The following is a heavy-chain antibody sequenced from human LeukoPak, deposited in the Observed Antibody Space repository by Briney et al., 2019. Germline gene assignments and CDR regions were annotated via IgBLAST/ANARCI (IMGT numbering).Heavy chain of an antibody. V-gene: IGHV4-38-2*02. Sequence: SETLSLTCGVSGCSISSGYYWGWIRQPPGKGLEWIGSVYRSGSTYYNPSLKSRVTMSVDTSKNQFSLKLSSVTAADTAVYYCARDRQELFDYWGQGTLVTVSS. CDR2: VYRSGST. CDR3: ARDRQELFDY. CDR1: GCSISSGYY. D-gene: IGHD1-26*01. J-gene: IGHJ4*02.